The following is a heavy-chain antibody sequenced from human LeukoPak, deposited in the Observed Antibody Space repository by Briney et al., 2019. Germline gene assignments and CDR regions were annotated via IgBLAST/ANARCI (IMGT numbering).Heavy chain of an antibody. Sequence: ASVKVSCKASGYTFTGYYMHWVRQAPGQRLEWMGWINAGNGNTKYSQEFQGRVTITRDTSASTAYMELSSLRSEDMAVYYCAREAYGSGSYYWFDPWGQGTLVTVSS. CDR2: INAGNGNT. CDR1: GYTFTGYY. J-gene: IGHJ5*02. V-gene: IGHV1-3*03. CDR3: AREAYGSGSYYWFDP. D-gene: IGHD3-10*01.